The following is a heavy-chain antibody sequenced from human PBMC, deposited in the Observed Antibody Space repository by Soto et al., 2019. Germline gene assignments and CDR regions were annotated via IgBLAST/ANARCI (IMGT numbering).Heavy chain of an antibody. J-gene: IGHJ4*02. CDR3: ARKERKPAAIWN. D-gene: IGHD2-2*01. Sequence: XETLSLTCAVSGFSIGSNNWWGWIRQPPVKGLEWIGNIYYSGTTQFNPSLKSRVTMSIDGAGNQFSLRLSSVTAADTAVYYCARKERKPAAIWNWGQGTLVTV. CDR1: GFSIGSNNW. CDR2: IYYSGTT. V-gene: IGHV4-28*01.